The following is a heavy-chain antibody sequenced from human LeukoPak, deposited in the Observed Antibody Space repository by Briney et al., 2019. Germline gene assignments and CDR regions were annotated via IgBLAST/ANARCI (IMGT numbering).Heavy chain of an antibody. CDR3: ARATRGGVGASSY. J-gene: IGHJ4*02. CDR2: INSSGSIT. CDR1: GFIFSDYY. V-gene: IGHV3-11*01. D-gene: IGHD1-26*01. Sequence: GGSLRLSCRASGFIFSDYYLSWIRQTPGKGLEWLSYINSSGSITDYAHSVKGRFTISRDNAKNSVYLQMTSLRTEDTAVYYCARATRGGVGASSYWGQGTLVTVST.